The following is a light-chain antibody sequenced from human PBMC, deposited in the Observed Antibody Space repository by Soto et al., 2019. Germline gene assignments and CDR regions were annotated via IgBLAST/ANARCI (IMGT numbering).Light chain of an antibody. Sequence: EIVLTQSPGTLSLSPGERATLSCRASQSVNSNYLAWYQQKPGQAPRLLIYGASSRATGIPDRFSGSGSGTDFTLTISRLEPEDLAVYYCQQYGSSPPITFGQGTRLEIK. CDR2: GAS. CDR3: QQYGSSPPIT. V-gene: IGKV3-20*01. J-gene: IGKJ5*01. CDR1: QSVNSNY.